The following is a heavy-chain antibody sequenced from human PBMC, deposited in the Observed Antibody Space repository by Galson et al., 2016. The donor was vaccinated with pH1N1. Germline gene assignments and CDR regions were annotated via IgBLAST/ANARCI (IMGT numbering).Heavy chain of an antibody. D-gene: IGHD1-14*01. V-gene: IGHV4-39*07. CDR2: INYRGST. J-gene: IGHJ3*02. Sequence: LSLTCAVSGGSVSSRSYYWGWIRQPPGKGLEWIGSINYRGSTNDNPSLKSRVTISVDTSKNQFSLKLTSVTAADTAVYYCARSIIRTNLPEAFDIWGPGTMVTVSS. CDR1: GGSVSSRSYY. CDR3: ARSIIRTNLPEAFDI.